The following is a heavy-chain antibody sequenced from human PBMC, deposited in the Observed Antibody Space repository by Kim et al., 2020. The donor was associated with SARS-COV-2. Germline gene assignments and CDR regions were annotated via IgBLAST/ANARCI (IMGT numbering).Heavy chain of an antibody. J-gene: IGHJ3*02. V-gene: IGHV5-51*01. Sequence: DWMGWVRQMPGKGLEWMGIIYPGDSDTRYSPSFQGQVTISADKSISTAYLQWSSLKASDTAMYYCARLKKYDSSGYYVDAFDIWGQGTMV. D-gene: IGHD3-22*01. CDR3: ARLKKYDSSGYYVDAFDI. CDR1: DW. CDR2: IYPGDSDT.